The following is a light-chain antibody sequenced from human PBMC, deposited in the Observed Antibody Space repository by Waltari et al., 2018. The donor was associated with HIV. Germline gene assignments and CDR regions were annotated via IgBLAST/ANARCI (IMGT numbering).Light chain of an antibody. Sequence: QSVLTQPPSVSGAPGQRVTISCTASSSNIGAGYDVPRYQQLPGTAPKLLIYGNSNRPSGVPDRFSGSKSGTSASLAITGLQPDDETDYYCQSYDSSLSNWVFGGGTKLTVL. CDR3: QSYDSSLSNWV. V-gene: IGLV1-40*01. CDR1: SSNIGAGYD. J-gene: IGLJ3*02. CDR2: GNS.